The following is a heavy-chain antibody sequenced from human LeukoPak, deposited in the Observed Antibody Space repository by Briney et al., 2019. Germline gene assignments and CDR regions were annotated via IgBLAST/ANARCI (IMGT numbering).Heavy chain of an antibody. CDR3: ARGRGYSGYDRPPYCYYYMDV. D-gene: IGHD5-12*01. CDR2: INHSGST. J-gene: IGHJ6*03. Sequence: SETLSLTCAVYGGSFSGYYWSWIRQPPGKGLEWIGEINHSGSTNYNPSLKSRVTISVDTSKNQFSLKLSSVTAADTAVYYCARGRGYSGYDRPPYCYYYMDVWGKGTTVTVSS. CDR1: GGSFSGYY. V-gene: IGHV4-34*01.